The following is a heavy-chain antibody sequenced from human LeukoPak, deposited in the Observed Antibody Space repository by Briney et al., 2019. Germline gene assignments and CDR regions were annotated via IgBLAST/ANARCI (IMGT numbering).Heavy chain of an antibody. CDR3: AKEDRPNYYGSAMG. V-gene: IGHV3-23*01. D-gene: IGHD3-10*01. Sequence: GGSLRLSCAASAFTFSSYSMNWVRQAPGKGLEWVSAISGSGGSTYYADSVKGRFTISRDNSKNTVYLQMNSLRAEDTAVYYCAKEDRPNYYGSAMGWGQGTPVTVSS. J-gene: IGHJ4*02. CDR1: AFTFSSYS. CDR2: ISGSGGST.